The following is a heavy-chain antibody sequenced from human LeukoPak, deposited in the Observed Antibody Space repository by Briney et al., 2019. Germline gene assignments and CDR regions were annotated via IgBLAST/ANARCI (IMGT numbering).Heavy chain of an antibody. J-gene: IGHJ4*02. V-gene: IGHV3-30*02. Sequence: GGSLRLSCAASGFTFSSYGVHWVRQAPGKGLEWVAFIRYDGSNKYYADSVKGRFTISRDNSKNTLYLQMNSLRAEDTAVYYCANSLPSRLSKAFDYWGQGTLVTVSS. CDR1: GFTFSSYG. D-gene: IGHD2-21*01. CDR2: IRYDGSNK. CDR3: ANSLPSRLSKAFDY.